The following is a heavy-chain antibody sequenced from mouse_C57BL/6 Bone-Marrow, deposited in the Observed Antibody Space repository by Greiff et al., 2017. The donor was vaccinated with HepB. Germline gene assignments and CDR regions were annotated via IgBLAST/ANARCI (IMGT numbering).Heavy chain of an antibody. V-gene: IGHV2-2*01. CDR2: IWSGGST. CDR3: ARDYYGSSHWYFDV. Sequence: VQLVESGPGLVQPSQSLSITCTVSGFSLTSYGVHWVRQSPGKGLEWLGVIWSGGSTDYNAAFISRLSISKDNSKSQVFFKMNSLQADDTAIYYCARDYYGSSHWYFDVWGTGTTVTVSS. J-gene: IGHJ1*03. D-gene: IGHD1-1*01. CDR1: GFSLTSYG.